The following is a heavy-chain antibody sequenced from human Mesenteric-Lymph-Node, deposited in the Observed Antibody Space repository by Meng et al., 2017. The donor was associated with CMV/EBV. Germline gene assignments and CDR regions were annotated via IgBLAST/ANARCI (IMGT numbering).Heavy chain of an antibody. J-gene: IGHJ5*02. CDR1: GYSISSGYY. CDR3: AVEYQLLNWFDP. D-gene: IGHD2-2*01. V-gene: IGHV4-38-2*02. Sequence: SETLSLTCTVSGYSISSGYYWGWIRQPPGKGLEWIGSIYHSGSTYYNPSLKSRVTISVDTSKNQFSLKLSSVTAADTAVYYCAVEYQLLNWFDPWGQGTWSPSPQ. CDR2: IYHSGST.